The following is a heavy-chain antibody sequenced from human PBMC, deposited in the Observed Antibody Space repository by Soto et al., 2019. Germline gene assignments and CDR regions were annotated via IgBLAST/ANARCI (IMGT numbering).Heavy chain of an antibody. CDR3: ARDESYYDSSGYPYSDALDI. CDR2: ISYDGSNK. D-gene: IGHD3-22*01. V-gene: IGHV3-30-3*01. J-gene: IGHJ3*02. CDR1: GFTFSSYA. Sequence: QVQLVESGGGVVQPGRSLRLSCAASGFTFSSYAMHWVRQAPGKGLEWVAAISYDGSNKYYADSVKGRFTISRDNSKNTLYLQMNSLRAEDTAVYYCARDESYYDSSGYPYSDALDIWGQGTMVTVSS.